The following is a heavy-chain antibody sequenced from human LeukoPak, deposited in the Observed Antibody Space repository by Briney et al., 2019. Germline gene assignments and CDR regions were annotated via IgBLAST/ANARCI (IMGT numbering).Heavy chain of an antibody. CDR3: ARELGNYYDRNGPGGY. D-gene: IGHD3-22*01. Sequence: SETLSLTCTVSGGSITSSSYYWGWIRQPPGKGLEWIGSIYYSGSTYYNPSLKSRVTISVDTSKNQFSLDLSSVTAADTAVYYCARELGNYYDRNGPGGYWGQGTLVTVSS. CDR2: IYYSGST. J-gene: IGHJ4*02. CDR1: GGSITSSSYY. V-gene: IGHV4-39*02.